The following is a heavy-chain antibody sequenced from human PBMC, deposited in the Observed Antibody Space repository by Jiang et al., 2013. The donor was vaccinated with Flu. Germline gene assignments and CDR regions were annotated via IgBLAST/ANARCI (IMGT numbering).Heavy chain of an antibody. V-gene: IGHV4-59*08. CDR1: GGSISSYS. CDR3: TRLPWYSSGWGYFDL. D-gene: IGHD6-19*01. J-gene: IGHJ2*01. CDR2: INYSGRT. Sequence: PGLVKPSETLSLTCTVSGGSISSYSWSWIRQPPGKGLEWIGYINYSGRTKYNPSLKSRVTISVDTPKNQFSLKLSFVTAADTAVYYCTRLPWYSSGWGYFDLWGRGTLVTVSS.